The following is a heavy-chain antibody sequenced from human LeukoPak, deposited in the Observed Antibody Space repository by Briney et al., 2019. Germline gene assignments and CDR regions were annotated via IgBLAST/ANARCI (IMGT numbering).Heavy chain of an antibody. J-gene: IGHJ4*02. CDR3: ARSKGSGSYYSYDY. CDR2: VSGSGDRT. V-gene: IGHV3-23*01. Sequence: GGSLRLSCAASGFTFSNYAMSWVRQAPGKGLEWISAVSGSGDRTYYAGSVKGRFTISRDNSKNIVYLRMNSLRAEDTAVYYCARSKGSGSYYSYDYWGQGTLVTVSS. CDR1: GFTFSNYA. D-gene: IGHD3-10*01.